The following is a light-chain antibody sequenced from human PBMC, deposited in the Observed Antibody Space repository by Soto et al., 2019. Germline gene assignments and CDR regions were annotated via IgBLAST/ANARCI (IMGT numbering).Light chain of an antibody. Sequence: QSVLTQPASVSGSPGQSITLSCTGTSSDVGSYNLVSWYQQHPGKAPKLMISEGGKRPSGVSNRFSGSKSGNTAYLTISGLQAEDEADYYCCSFAGGSTYVFGTGTKLTVL. V-gene: IGLV2-23*01. CDR3: CSFAGGSTYV. J-gene: IGLJ1*01. CDR1: SSDVGSYNL. CDR2: EGG.